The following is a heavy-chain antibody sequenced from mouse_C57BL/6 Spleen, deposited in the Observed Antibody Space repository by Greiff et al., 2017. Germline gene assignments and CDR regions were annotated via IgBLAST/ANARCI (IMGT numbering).Heavy chain of an antibody. J-gene: IGHJ4*01. V-gene: IGHV5-17*01. Sequence: EVKLVESGGGLVKPGGSLKLSCAASGFTFSDYGMPWVRQAPEKGLEWVAYISSGSSTIYYADTVKGRFTISRDNAKNTLFLQMTSLRSEDTAMYYCARGYSYAMDYWGQGTSVTVSS. CDR3: ARGYSYAMDY. CDR1: GFTFSDYG. CDR2: ISSGSSTI.